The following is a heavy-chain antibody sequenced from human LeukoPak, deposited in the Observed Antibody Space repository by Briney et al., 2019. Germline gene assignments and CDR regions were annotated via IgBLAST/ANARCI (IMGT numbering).Heavy chain of an antibody. D-gene: IGHD3-10*01. V-gene: IGHV3-66*02. CDR1: GFTVSSTY. Sequence: GGSLRLSCAASGFTVSSTYMSWVRQAPGKGLEWDSVIYSGGSTYYADSVKGRFTISRDNSKNTLYLQMNSLRAEDTAVYYCARASTMGRGVIGAFDIWGQGTMVTVSS. J-gene: IGHJ3*02. CDR3: ARASTMGRGVIGAFDI. CDR2: IYSGGST.